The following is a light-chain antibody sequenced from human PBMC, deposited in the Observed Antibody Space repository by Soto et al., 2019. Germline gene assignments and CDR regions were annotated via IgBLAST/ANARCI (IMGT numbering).Light chain of an antibody. Sequence: QSALTQPPSASGTPGQRVTISYSGSGSNIGSNSVYWYQQLPGTAPKLLIYSNNQRPSGVPDRFSGSKSGTSASLAISGLRSEDEAEYYCAAWDDSLSGVVFGGGTKLTVL. J-gene: IGLJ3*02. V-gene: IGLV1-47*02. CDR3: AAWDDSLSGVV. CDR1: GSNIGSNS. CDR2: SNN.